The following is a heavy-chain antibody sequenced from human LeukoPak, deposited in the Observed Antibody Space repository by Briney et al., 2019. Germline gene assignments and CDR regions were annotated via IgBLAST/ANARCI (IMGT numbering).Heavy chain of an antibody. J-gene: IGHJ6*02. CDR2: IIPILGTA. V-gene: IGHV1-69*13. CDR1: GGTFSSYA. Sequence: SVKVSCKASGGTFSSYAISWVRQAPGQGLEWMGGIIPILGTANYAQKFQGRVTITADESTSTAYMELSSLRSEDTAVYYCARARHYYYGMDVWGQGTTVTVSS. CDR3: ARARHYYYGMDV.